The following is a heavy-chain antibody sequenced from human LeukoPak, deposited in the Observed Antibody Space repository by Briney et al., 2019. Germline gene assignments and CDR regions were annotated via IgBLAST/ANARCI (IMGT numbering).Heavy chain of an antibody. Sequence: SETLSLTCIVSGYSISSGYYWGWIRQPPGKGLEWIGSIYHSGSTNYNPSLKGRVTIPVDTSKNQFSLKLSSVTAADTAVYYCARDIHVPRIREPYFDIWGEGTLVTVSS. CDR1: GYSISSGYY. CDR3: ARDIHVPRIREPYFDI. D-gene: IGHD1-14*01. J-gene: IGHJ3*02. V-gene: IGHV4-38-2*02. CDR2: IYHSGST.